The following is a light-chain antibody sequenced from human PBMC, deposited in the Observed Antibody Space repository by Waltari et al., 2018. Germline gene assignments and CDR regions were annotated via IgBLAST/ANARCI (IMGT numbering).Light chain of an antibody. Sequence: SYELPQPPSVSVSPGQTARITRSGAAFSNRYVYWYPHKSVQAPVLVIYEDRKRPSGIPERFSGSSSGTMATLTISGAQVEDEADYYCYSADSSGNHGGVFGGGTKLTVL. J-gene: IGLJ3*02. CDR2: EDR. CDR3: YSADSSGNHGGV. V-gene: IGLV3-10*01. CDR1: AFSNRY.